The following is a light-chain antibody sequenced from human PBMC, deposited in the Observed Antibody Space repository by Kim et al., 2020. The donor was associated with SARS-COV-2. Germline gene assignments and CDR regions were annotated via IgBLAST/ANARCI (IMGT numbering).Light chain of an antibody. CDR3: ASHGAKGV. Sequence: PGQSITSTCTGSSTDSGGYDYVSWYQPYPGKAPTLLNYEVTTRSSGVPDRFSGSKSGNTASLIVSGLRSEDEADYYCASHGAKGVFGGGTKLTVL. CDR2: EVT. CDR1: STDSGGYDY. V-gene: IGLV2-8*01. J-gene: IGLJ3*02.